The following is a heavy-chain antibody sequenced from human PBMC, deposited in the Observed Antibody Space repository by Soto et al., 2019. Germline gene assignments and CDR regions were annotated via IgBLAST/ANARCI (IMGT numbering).Heavy chain of an antibody. CDR2: ISAYSGNT. V-gene: IGHV1-18*01. CDR1: GYTFTSYG. J-gene: IGHJ6*02. Sequence: ASVKVSCKASGYTFTSYGISWVRQAPGQGLEWMGWISAYSGNTNYAQKFQGRVTMTRNTSISTAYMELSSLRSEDTAVYYCARWAGDDFWSGYYMGYYYYGMDVWGQGTTVTVS. D-gene: IGHD3-3*01. CDR3: ARWAGDDFWSGYYMGYYYYGMDV.